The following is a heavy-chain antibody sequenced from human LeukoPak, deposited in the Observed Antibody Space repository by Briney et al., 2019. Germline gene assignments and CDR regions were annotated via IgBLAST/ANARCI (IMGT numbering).Heavy chain of an antibody. CDR1: GYSFTSYW. CDR3: ARRDCSSTSCYEFDY. V-gene: IGHV5-51*01. J-gene: IGHJ4*02. D-gene: IGHD2-2*01. Sequence: GESLKISCKGSGYSFTSYWIGWVRQMPGKGLEWMGIIYPGDSDTRYSPSFQGQVTISADKSISTAYLQWSSLKASDTAMYYCARRDCSSTSCYEFDYWGQGTQVTVSS. CDR2: IYPGDSDT.